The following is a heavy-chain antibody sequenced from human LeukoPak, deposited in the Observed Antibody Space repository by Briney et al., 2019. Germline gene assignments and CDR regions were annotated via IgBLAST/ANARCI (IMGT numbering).Heavy chain of an antibody. Sequence: ASVKVSCKASGYTCTGYYMHWVRQAPGQGLEWVGWINPNSGGTNYAQKFQGRVTMTRDTSISTAYMELSRLRSDDTAVYYCARDWVAARPGGWFDPWGQGTLVTVSS. CDR2: INPNSGGT. CDR3: ARDWVAARPGGWFDP. CDR1: GYTCTGYY. D-gene: IGHD6-6*01. V-gene: IGHV1-2*02. J-gene: IGHJ5*02.